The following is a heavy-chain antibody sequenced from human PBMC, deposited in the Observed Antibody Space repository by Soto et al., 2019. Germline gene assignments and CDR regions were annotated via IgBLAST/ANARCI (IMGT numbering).Heavy chain of an antibody. CDR3: AKVRLAGVVAATPQDAFDI. V-gene: IGHV3-9*01. D-gene: IGHD2-15*01. CDR1: GFTFDDYA. CDR2: ISWNSGSI. J-gene: IGHJ3*02. Sequence: EVQLVESGGGLVQPGRSLRLSCAASGFTFDDYAMHWVRQAPGKGLEWVSGISWNSGSIGYADSVKGRFTISRDNAKNSLYLQMNSLRAEDTALYYCAKVRLAGVVAATPQDAFDIWGQGTMFTVSS.